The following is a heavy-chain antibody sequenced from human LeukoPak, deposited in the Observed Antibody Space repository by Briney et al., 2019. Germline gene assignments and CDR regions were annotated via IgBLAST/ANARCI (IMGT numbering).Heavy chain of an antibody. CDR3: ARGPWQVYDSSGYYSRFDY. D-gene: IGHD3-22*01. J-gene: IGHJ4*02. CDR2: ISYDGSNK. CDR1: GFTFSSYA. V-gene: IGHV3-30*01. Sequence: GGSLRLSCAASGFTFSSYAMHWVRQAPGKGLEWVAVISYDGSNKYYADSVKGRFTISRDNSKNTLYLQMNSLRAEDTAVYYCARGPWQVYDSSGYYSRFDYWGQGTLVTVSS.